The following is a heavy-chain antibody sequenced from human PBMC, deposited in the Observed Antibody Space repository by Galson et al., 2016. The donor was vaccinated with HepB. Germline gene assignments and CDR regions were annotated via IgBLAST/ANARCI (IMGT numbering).Heavy chain of an antibody. Sequence: PALVKPTQTLTLTCTFSGFSLSTSGVGVGWIRQPPGTALEWLALIFWDDDKRYSPSLKNRLTITKDTFKNQVVLTMANMNPVDTATYYCAHRRTVTTDAFDIWGQGTMVTVSA. CDR1: GFSLSTSGVG. V-gene: IGHV2-5*02. CDR3: AHRRTVTTDAFDI. D-gene: IGHD4-17*01. J-gene: IGHJ3*02. CDR2: IFWDDDK.